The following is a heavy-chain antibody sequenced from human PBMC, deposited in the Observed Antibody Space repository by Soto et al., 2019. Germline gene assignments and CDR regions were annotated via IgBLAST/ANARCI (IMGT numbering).Heavy chain of an antibody. D-gene: IGHD3-3*01. Sequence: EVQLVASGGGLVQPGGSLRLSCAASGFNLSNFDMHWVRQAPGVGLEYVAAIGSNGGGTYYANSVRGRFTISRDNSKNTLYLQMGSLRPEDMAVYYCARAPNAYYGFWSGYYYYMDVWGKGTTVTVSS. CDR1: GFNLSNFD. J-gene: IGHJ6*03. CDR3: ARAPNAYYGFWSGYYYYMDV. V-gene: IGHV3-64*01. CDR2: IGSNGGGT.